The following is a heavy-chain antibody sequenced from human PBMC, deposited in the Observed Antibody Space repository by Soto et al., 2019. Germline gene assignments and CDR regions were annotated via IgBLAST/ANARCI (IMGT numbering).Heavy chain of an antibody. CDR3: ARDPSMVRGAITDY. CDR1: GFTVSNYA. D-gene: IGHD3-10*01. CDR2: ISSSSSYI. Sequence: GGSLRLSCATSGFTVSNYAMSWVRQAPGKGLEWVSSISSSSSYIYYADSVKGRFTISRDNAKNSLYLQMNSLRAEDTAVYYCARDPSMVRGAITDYWGQGTLVTVSS. V-gene: IGHV3-21*01. J-gene: IGHJ4*02.